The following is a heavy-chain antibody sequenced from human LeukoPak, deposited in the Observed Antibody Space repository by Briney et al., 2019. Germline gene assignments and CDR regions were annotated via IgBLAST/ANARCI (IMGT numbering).Heavy chain of an antibody. D-gene: IGHD5-24*01. CDR2: ISYDGSNK. CDR1: GFTFSSYG. CDR3: AKDVGPRDGYFGY. Sequence: GGSLRLSCAASGFTFSSYGMHWVRQAPGKGLEWVAVISYDGSNKYYADSVKGRFTISRDNSKNTLYLQMNSLRAEDTAVYYCAKDVGPRDGYFGYWGQGTLVTVSS. V-gene: IGHV3-30*18. J-gene: IGHJ4*02.